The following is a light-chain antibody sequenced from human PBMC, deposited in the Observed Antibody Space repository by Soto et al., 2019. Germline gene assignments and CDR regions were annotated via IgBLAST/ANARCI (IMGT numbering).Light chain of an antibody. J-gene: IGKJ2*01. CDR3: QQCDSTPYT. CDR1: QSISSY. V-gene: IGKV1-39*01. Sequence: DIEMTQSPSSLSASVGDRVTITCRASQSISSYFVSYQQKPGKAPKLLIYAASNLQSGVPSRFSGSGSGTDFTLTISSLQPEDFAEYDWQQCDSTPYTFGQGTKLEIK. CDR2: AAS.